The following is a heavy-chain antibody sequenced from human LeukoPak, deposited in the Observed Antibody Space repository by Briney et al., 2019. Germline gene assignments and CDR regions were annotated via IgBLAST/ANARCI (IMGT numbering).Heavy chain of an antibody. D-gene: IGHD3-3*01. CDR3: AKGHYDFWSGYYSINYFDY. Sequence: PGGSLRLSCAASGFTFSSYAMSWVRRAPGKGLEWVSAISGSGGSTYYADSVKGRFTISRDNSKNTLYLQMNSLRAEDTAVYYCAKGHYDFWSGYYSINYFDYWGQGTLVTVSS. V-gene: IGHV3-23*01. CDR2: ISGSGGST. CDR1: GFTFSSYA. J-gene: IGHJ4*02.